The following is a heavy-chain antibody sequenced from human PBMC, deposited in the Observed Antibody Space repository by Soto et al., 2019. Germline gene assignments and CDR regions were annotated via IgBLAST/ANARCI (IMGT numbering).Heavy chain of an antibody. Sequence: PGASLKISCKGSGYSFTTNWIGWVRQMPGKGLEWMGVIYPGDSDTRYSPAFQGQVAISADKSINTAYLQWSSLKASDTAMYYCARHSGVAEDGTDWGQGTRVTVS. CDR1: GYSFTTNW. CDR3: ARHSGVAEDGTD. V-gene: IGHV5-51*01. J-gene: IGHJ1*01. CDR2: IYPGDSDT. D-gene: IGHD6-13*01.